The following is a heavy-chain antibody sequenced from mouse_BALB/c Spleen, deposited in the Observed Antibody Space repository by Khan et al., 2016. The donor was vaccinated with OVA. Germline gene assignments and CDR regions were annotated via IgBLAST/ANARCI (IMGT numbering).Heavy chain of an antibody. CDR3: ARTARIKY. Sequence: VQLKESGPGLVKPSQSLSLTCTVTGYSITSGYGWNWIRQFPGNKLEWMGYISYSGSTNYNPSPKSRIFINRDTSKNQLFLLFNSVTTEDTATYYCARTARIKYWGQGTTLTVSS. J-gene: IGHJ2*01. CDR1: GYSITSGYG. V-gene: IGHV3-2*02. D-gene: IGHD1-2*01. CDR2: ISYSGST.